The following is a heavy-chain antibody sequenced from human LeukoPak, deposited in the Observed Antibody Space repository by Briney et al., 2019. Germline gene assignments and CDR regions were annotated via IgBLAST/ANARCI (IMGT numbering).Heavy chain of an antibody. CDR3: VIGGTYGSGS. D-gene: IGHD3-10*01. CDR1: GFPFANTW. V-gene: IGHV3-74*01. CDR2: ITGDGSSS. J-gene: IGHJ4*02. Sequence: GGSLRLSCAASGFPFANTWMHWVRQAPGKGLVWVSLITGDGSSSNYADSVKGRFTISRDNAKNTLYLQMHSLRAEDTAVYYCVIGGTYGSGSWGQGTLVTVS.